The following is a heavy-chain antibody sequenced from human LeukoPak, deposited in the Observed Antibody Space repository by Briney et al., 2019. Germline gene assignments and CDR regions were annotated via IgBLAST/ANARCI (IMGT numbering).Heavy chain of an antibody. CDR1: GGSFSGYY. D-gene: IGHD3-10*01. CDR2: INHSGST. Sequence: SETLSLTCAVYGGSFSGYYWSWLRQPPGKGLEWFGEINHSGSTNYNPSLKSRVTISVDTSKNQFSLKLSSVTAADTAVYYCARGTHHYGSGSYYSHPWGQGTLVTVSS. V-gene: IGHV4-34*01. J-gene: IGHJ5*02. CDR3: ARGTHHYGSGSYYSHP.